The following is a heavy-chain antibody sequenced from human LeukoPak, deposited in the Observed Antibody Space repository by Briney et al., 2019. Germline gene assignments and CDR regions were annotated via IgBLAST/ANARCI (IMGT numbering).Heavy chain of an antibody. J-gene: IGHJ4*02. Sequence: GGSLRLSCAASGFTFDDYAMHWVRQAPGKGLEWVSGISWNSGSIGYADSVKGRFTISRDNAKNSLYLQMNSLGAEDMALYYCARDPIVVVPAAIPDYWGQGTLVTVSS. CDR2: ISWNSGSI. D-gene: IGHD2-2*01. CDR1: GFTFDDYA. CDR3: ARDPIVVVPAAIPDY. V-gene: IGHV3-9*03.